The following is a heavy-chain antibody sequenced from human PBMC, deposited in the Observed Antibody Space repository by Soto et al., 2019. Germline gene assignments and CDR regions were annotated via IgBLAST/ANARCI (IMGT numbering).Heavy chain of an antibody. Sequence: ELQLVESGGALVQPGGSWRLSCEGAEFTCSTGWMGWVRQPPGKGPEWGANIKKMGSEKFYLDSVKGRFTISRDNAKKSLYLQMNSLRAEDTAVYYCTREKNWGQGTLVTVSS. V-gene: IGHV3-7*05. CDR1: EFTCSTGW. J-gene: IGHJ4*02. CDR2: IKKMGSEK. CDR3: TREKN.